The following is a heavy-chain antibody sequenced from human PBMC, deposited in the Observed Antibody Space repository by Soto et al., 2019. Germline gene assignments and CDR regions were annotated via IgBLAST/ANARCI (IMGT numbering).Heavy chain of an antibody. CDR3: ARGDSTDCSNGVCSFFYNHDMDV. V-gene: IGHV1-2*04. CDR2: INPKSGGT. Sequence: ASVKVSCKASGYSFTDYHIHWVRQAPGQGLEWLGRINPKSGGTSTAQKLQGWVTMTTDTSISTASMELTRLTSDDTAIYYCARGDSTDCSNGVCSFFYNHDMDVWGQGTTVTVSS. D-gene: IGHD2-8*01. CDR1: GYSFTDYH. J-gene: IGHJ6*02.